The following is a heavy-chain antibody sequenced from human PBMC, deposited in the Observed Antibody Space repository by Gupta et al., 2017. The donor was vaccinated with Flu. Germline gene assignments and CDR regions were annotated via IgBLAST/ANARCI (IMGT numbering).Heavy chain of an antibody. CDR1: SSTGTYA. CDR2: IYYSGST. Sequence: SSTGTYAWGWIRVPPGKGLDWMRSIYYSGSTYYNPSLKSRVTISGDTSKTRFAPNTNSVTTTDTAVDDGARLGYTSSWIDYWGQGTRVTVSS. D-gene: IGHD6-13*01. V-gene: IGHV4-39*01. CDR3: ARLGYTSSWIDY. J-gene: IGHJ4*02.